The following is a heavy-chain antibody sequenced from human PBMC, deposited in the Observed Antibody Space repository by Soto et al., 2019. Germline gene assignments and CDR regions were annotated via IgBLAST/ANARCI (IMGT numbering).Heavy chain of an antibody. V-gene: IGHV1-2*04. CDR2: INPNSGGT. CDR3: ARRHPLWDFWSGYNNAFGI. J-gene: IGHJ3*02. CDR1: GYTFTGYY. D-gene: IGHD3-3*01. Sequence: ASVKVSCKASGYTFTGYYMHWVRQAPGQGLEWMGWINPNSGGTNYAQKFQGWVTMTRDTSISTAYMELSRLRSDDTAVYYCARRHPLWDFWSGYNNAFGIWGQGTMVTLS.